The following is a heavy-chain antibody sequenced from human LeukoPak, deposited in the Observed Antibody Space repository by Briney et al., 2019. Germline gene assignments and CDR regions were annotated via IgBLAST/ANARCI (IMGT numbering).Heavy chain of an antibody. CDR3: ARAQLLRYFDWLIEHNGFDY. Sequence: GASVKVSCKASGYTFTSYYMHWVRQAPGQGLEWMGIINPSGGSTSYAQKFQGRVTMTRDTSTSTVYMELSSLRSEDTAVYYCARAQLLRYFDWLIEHNGFDYWGQGTLVTVSS. V-gene: IGHV1-46*01. J-gene: IGHJ4*02. D-gene: IGHD3-9*01. CDR2: INPSGGST. CDR1: GYTFTSYY.